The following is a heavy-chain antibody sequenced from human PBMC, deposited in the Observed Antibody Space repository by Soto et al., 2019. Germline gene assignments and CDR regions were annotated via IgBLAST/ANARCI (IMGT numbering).Heavy chain of an antibody. D-gene: IGHD2-15*01. Sequence: LRLSCATSGFTFSSYSMNWVRQAPGMGLEWVSSISSSSRYIYYADSVRGRFTISRDNAKNSLYLQINSLRAEDTAAYYCARDRLVAATSAPPYCYYGMDVWGQGTTVTVSS. V-gene: IGHV3-21*01. CDR2: ISSSSRYI. CDR1: GFTFSSYS. J-gene: IGHJ6*02. CDR3: ARDRLVAATSAPPYCYYGMDV.